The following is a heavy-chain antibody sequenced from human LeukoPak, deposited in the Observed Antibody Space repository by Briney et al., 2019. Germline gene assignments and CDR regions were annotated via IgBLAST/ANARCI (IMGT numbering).Heavy chain of an antibody. Sequence: ASVKVSCKASGYTFTSYDINWVRQATGQGLEWMGWMNPNSGNTGYAQKFQGRVTMTRNTSISTAYMELSSLRSEDTAVYYCARVVVAATHWFDPWGQGTLVTVSS. CDR2: MNPNSGNT. CDR1: GYTFTSYD. D-gene: IGHD2-15*01. V-gene: IGHV1-8*01. CDR3: ARVVVAATHWFDP. J-gene: IGHJ5*02.